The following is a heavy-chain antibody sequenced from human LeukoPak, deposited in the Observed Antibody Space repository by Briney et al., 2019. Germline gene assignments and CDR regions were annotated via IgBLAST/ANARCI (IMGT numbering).Heavy chain of an antibody. D-gene: IGHD1-26*01. CDR2: INHSGST. CDR1: GGSFSGYY. Sequence: SETLSLTCAVYGGSFSGYYWSWIRQPPGKGLEWTGEINHSGSTNYNPSLKSRVTISVDTSKNQFSLKLSSVTAADTAVYYCARHYVWATTLYYYYYMDVWGKGTTVTVSS. CDR3: ARHYVWATTLYYYYYMDV. J-gene: IGHJ6*03. V-gene: IGHV4-34*01.